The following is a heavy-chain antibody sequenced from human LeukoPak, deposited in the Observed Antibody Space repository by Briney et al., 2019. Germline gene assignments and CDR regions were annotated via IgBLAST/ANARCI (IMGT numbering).Heavy chain of an antibody. V-gene: IGHV3-48*03. J-gene: IGHJ5*02. CDR1: GFTFSSYE. Sequence: PGGSVRLSCAASGFTFSSYEMNWVRQAPGKGLEWVSYISSSGSTIYYADSVKGRFTISRDNAKNSLYLQMNSLRAEDTAVYYCARDGAYSSSCVWFDPWGQGTLVPVSS. CDR3: ARDGAYSSSCVWFDP. D-gene: IGHD6-13*01. CDR2: ISSSGSTI.